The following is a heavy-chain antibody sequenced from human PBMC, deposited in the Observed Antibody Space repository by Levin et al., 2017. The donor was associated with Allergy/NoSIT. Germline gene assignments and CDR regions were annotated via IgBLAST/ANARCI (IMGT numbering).Heavy chain of an antibody. CDR1: GFTFSSYS. J-gene: IGHJ3*02. V-gene: IGHV3-48*01. D-gene: IGHD3-9*01. CDR2: ISSSSSTI. CDR3: ARALRGASEDYDILTGYPGGDAFDI. Sequence: GGSLRLSCAASGFTFSSYSMNWVRQAPGKGLEWVSYISSSSSTIYYADSVKGRFTISRDNAKNSLYLQMNSLRAEDTAVYYCARALRGASEDYDILTGYPGGDAFDIWGQGTMVTVSS.